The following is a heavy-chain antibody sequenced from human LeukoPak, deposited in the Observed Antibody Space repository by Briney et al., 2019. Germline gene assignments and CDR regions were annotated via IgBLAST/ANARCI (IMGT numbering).Heavy chain of an antibody. Sequence: ASVKVSCKASGYTFTSYGISWVRQAPGQGLEWMGWISAYNGNTNYTQKLQGRVTMTTDTSTGTAYMELRSLRSDDTAVYYCARGKYCSGGSCYQFFDYWGQGTLVTVSS. CDR2: ISAYNGNT. J-gene: IGHJ4*02. CDR1: GYTFTSYG. V-gene: IGHV1-18*01. CDR3: ARGKYCSGGSCYQFFDY. D-gene: IGHD2-15*01.